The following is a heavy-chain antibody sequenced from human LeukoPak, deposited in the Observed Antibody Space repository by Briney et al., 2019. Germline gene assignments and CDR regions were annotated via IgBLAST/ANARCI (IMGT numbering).Heavy chain of an antibody. V-gene: IGHV3-30*03. CDR3: ARGENSKTYPVSGY. D-gene: IGHD2/OR15-2a*01. CDR1: GFTFSSYG. Sequence: GKSLRLSCVASGFTFSSYGMHWVRQAPGKGMEWVAVISSDGSSKYYTDSVKGRVTSARDNSKNTLYLQMNSLRAEDTAVYYCARGENSKTYPVSGYWGQGTLVTVSS. J-gene: IGHJ4*02. CDR2: ISSDGSSK.